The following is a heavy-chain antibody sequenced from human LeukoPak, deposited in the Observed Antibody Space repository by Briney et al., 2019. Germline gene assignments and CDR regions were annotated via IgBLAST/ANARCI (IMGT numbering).Heavy chain of an antibody. Sequence: ASVKGSCKASGYTFTHYGITWVRQAPGQGLEWMGWISPYNGDTSYAQKLQGRVTMTTDTSTRTAYMELRGLRSDDTAVYYCAREKSSSFAYYFDYWGQGSLVTVSS. CDR1: GYTFTHYG. J-gene: IGHJ4*02. V-gene: IGHV1-18*01. CDR2: ISPYNGDT. D-gene: IGHD6-6*01. CDR3: AREKSSSFAYYFDY.